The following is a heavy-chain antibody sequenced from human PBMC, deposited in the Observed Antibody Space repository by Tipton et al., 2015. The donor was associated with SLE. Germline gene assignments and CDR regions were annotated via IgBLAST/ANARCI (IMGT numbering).Heavy chain of an antibody. CDR1: GFTVSSNY. CDR2: ISSSSSYI. Sequence: SLRLSCAASGFTVSSNYMSWVRQAPGKGLEWVSSISSSSSYIYYADSVKGRFTISRDNSKNTLYLQMNSLRAEDTAVYYCAKDMFYSPLDYWGQGTLVTVSS. D-gene: IGHD3-10*02. J-gene: IGHJ4*02. CDR3: AKDMFYSPLDY. V-gene: IGHV3-21*04.